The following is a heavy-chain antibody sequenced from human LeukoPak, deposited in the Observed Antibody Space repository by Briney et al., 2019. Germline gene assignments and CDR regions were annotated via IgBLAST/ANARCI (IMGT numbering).Heavy chain of an antibody. D-gene: IGHD3-22*01. V-gene: IGHV1-18*01. J-gene: IGHJ4*02. Sequence: ASVKVSCKASGYTFTSYGISWVRQAPGQGLEWMGWISAYNGNTNYAQKLQGRVTMTTDTSMSTAYMELRSLRSDDTAVYYCARSRPVPTYYYDSSGYYLFDYWGQGTLVTVSS. CDR1: GYTFTSYG. CDR2: ISAYNGNT. CDR3: ARSRPVPTYYYDSSGYYLFDY.